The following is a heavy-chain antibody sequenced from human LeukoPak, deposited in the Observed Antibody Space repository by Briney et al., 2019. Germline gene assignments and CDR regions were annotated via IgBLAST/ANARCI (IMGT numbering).Heavy chain of an antibody. V-gene: IGHV3-49*04. CDR1: GFTFGDYA. J-gene: IGHJ4*02. Sequence: PGRSLRLSCTASGFTFGDYAMSWVRQAPGKGLEWVGFIRSKAYGGTTEYAASVKGRFTISRDDSKSIAYLQMNSLKTEDTAVYYCTRDPYYYDSSGYYYWGQGNLVTVSS. D-gene: IGHD3-22*01. CDR2: IRSKAYGGTT. CDR3: TRDPYYYDSSGYYY.